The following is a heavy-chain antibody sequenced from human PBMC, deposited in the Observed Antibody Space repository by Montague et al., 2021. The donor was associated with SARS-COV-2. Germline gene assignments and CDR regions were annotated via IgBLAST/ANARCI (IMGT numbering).Heavy chain of an antibody. CDR1: GDSVSGNSAT. J-gene: IGHJ2*01. V-gene: IGHV6-1*01. Sequence: CAISGDSVSGNSATWNWNRQSPSTPLEWLGRTYYRSKWYNDYAVSVKSRVIINPDTSNNRISLQLNSVTPEDTAVYYCARAYCGGDCYFYWYFDLWGRGTLVTVSS. CDR3: ARAYCGGDCYFYWYFDL. CDR2: TYYRSKWYN. D-gene: IGHD2-21*02.